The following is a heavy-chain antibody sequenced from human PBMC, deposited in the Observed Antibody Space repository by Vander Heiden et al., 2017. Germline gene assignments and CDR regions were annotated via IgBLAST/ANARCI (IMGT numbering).Heavy chain of an antibody. D-gene: IGHD2-2*01. J-gene: IGHJ5*02. V-gene: IGHV4-61*01. Sequence: QVQLQESGPGLVRPSETLSLTCTVSGGSVSSGSYYWSWIRQPPGKGLEWIGYIYYSGSTNYNPSLKSRVTISGDTSKNQFSLKLSSVTAADTAVYYCAREKTDCSSTSCYLWFDPWGQGTLVTVSS. CDR1: GGSVSSGSYY. CDR2: IYYSGST. CDR3: AREKTDCSSTSCYLWFDP.